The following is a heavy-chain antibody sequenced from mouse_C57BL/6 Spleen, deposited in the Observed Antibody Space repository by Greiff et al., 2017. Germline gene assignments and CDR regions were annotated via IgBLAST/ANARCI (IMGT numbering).Heavy chain of an antibody. Sequence: EVKLMESGGGLVKPGGSLKLSCAASGFTFSDYGMHWVRQAPEKGLEWVAYISSGSSTIYYADTVKGRFTISRDNAKNTLFLQMTSLRSEDTAMYYCARAGWSGYFDYWGQGTTLTVSS. CDR3: ARAGWSGYFDY. CDR2: ISSGSSTI. CDR1: GFTFSDYG. V-gene: IGHV5-17*01. J-gene: IGHJ2*01. D-gene: IGHD2-3*01.